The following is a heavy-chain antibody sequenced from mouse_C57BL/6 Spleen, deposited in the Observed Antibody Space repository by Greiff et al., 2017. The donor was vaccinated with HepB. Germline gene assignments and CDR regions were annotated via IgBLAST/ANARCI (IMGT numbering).Heavy chain of an antibody. CDR1: GFSLTSYG. CDR2: IWSGGST. V-gene: IGHV2-2*01. Sequence: QVQLQQSGPGLVQPSQSLSITCTVSGFSLTSYGVHWVRQSPGKGLEWLGVIWSGGSTDYNAAFISRLSISKDNSKSQVFFKMNSLQADDTAIYYCARKEITTVVANYAMDYWGQGTSVTVSS. D-gene: IGHD1-1*01. CDR3: ARKEITTVVANYAMDY. J-gene: IGHJ4*01.